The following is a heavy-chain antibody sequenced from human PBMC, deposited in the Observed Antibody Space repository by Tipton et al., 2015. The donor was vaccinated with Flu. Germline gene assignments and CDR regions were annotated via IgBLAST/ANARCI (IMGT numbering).Heavy chain of an antibody. V-gene: IGHV6-1*01. J-gene: IGHJ4*02. CDR2: TYYRSKWYN. Sequence: LVKPTQTLSLTCAISGDSLSNNSAAWNWIRQSPSRGLEWLGRTYYRSKWYNDYAVSVKSRITISPDTSKNQFSLRLNSVTPEDTAVYYCATDSVATYFFDHWGRGTLVTVSS. CDR1: GDSLSNNSAA. CDR3: ATDSVATYFFDH. D-gene: IGHD5-12*01.